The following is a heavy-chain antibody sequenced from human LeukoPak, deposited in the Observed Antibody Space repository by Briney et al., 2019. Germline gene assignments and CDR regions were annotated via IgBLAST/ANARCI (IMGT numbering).Heavy chain of an antibody. CDR1: GGSFSGYY. D-gene: IGHD3-10*01. Sequence: SETLSLTCAVYGGSFSGYYWGWIRQPPGKGLEWIGSIYYSGSTYYNPSLKSRVTISVDTSKNQFSLRLSSVTAADTAVYYCVRERLLWFGELSHLNWFDPWGQGTLVTVSS. V-gene: IGHV4-39*01. J-gene: IGHJ5*02. CDR3: VRERLLWFGELSHLNWFDP. CDR2: IYYSGST.